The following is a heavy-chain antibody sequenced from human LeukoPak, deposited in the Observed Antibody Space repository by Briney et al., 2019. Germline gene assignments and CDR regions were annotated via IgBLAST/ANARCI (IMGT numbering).Heavy chain of an antibody. CDR2: IYYGGST. Sequence: SETLSLTCIVSGGSITSSSYYWVWIRQPPGKGLEWIGSIYYGGSTYYNPSLQSRVSMSVDTSKNQFSLKLSSVTAADTAVYYCARELVVTAAFDYWGQGTLVTVSS. J-gene: IGHJ4*02. D-gene: IGHD2-21*02. CDR1: GGSITSSSYY. CDR3: ARELVVTAAFDY. V-gene: IGHV4-39*02.